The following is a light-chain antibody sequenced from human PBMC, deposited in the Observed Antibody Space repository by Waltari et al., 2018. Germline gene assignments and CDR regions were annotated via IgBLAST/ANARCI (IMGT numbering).Light chain of an antibody. CDR2: AAS. J-gene: IGKJ1*01. CDR3: QQSYSTPPT. CDR1: QSISSY. V-gene: IGKV1-39*01. Sequence: DIQMTQSPSSLSASVGDRGPITCRASQSISSYLNWYQQKPGKAPKLLIYAASSLQSGVPSRFSGSGSGTDFTLTISSLQPEDFATYYCQQSYSTPPTFGQGT.